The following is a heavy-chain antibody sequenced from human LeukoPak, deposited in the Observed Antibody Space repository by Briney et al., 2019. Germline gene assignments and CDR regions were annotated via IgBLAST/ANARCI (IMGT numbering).Heavy chain of an antibody. Sequence: GGSLRLSCSASGXTFGSFAMHWVRQAPGKGLEYVSAITGNGVGTYYADSVKGRFTISRDNSKNTLYLQMSSLRTEDTAVHYCAKDSYSSSWYYFDYWGQGTLVTVSS. CDR3: AKDSYSSSWYYFDY. J-gene: IGHJ4*02. D-gene: IGHD6-13*01. CDR1: GXTFGSFA. V-gene: IGHV3-64D*06. CDR2: ITGNGVGT.